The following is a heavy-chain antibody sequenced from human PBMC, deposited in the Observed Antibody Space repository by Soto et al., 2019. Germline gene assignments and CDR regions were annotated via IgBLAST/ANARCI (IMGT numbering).Heavy chain of an antibody. D-gene: IGHD1-1*01. V-gene: IGHV3-23*01. CDR2: ISGSGGST. Sequence: HPGGSLRLSCAASGFTFSSYAMSWVRQASGKGLEWVSAISGSGGSTYYADSVKGRFTISRDNSKNTLYLQMNSLRAEDTAVYYCAKVAGTPLEFYYYYGMGVWGQGTTVTVSS. CDR1: GFTFSSYA. J-gene: IGHJ6*02. CDR3: AKVAGTPLEFYYYYGMGV.